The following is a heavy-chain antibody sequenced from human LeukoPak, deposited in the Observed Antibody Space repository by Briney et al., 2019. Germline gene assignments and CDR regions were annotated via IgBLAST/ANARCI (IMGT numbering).Heavy chain of an antibody. CDR1: GGSISSYY. Sequence: SETLSLTCTVPGGSISSYYWSWIRQPPGKGLEWIGYIYYSGSTTYNPSLKSPVTISVDTSKNQFSLELSSVTAADTAVYYCARTSPDGIAARGFLYYYYYYYMDVWGKGTTVTVSS. CDR3: ARTSPDGIAARGFLYYYYYYYMDV. CDR2: IYYSGST. V-gene: IGHV4-59*01. D-gene: IGHD6-6*01. J-gene: IGHJ6*03.